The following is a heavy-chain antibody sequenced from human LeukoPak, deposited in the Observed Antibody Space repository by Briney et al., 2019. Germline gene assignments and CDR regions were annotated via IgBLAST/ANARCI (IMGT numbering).Heavy chain of an antibody. D-gene: IGHD6-6*01. CDR2: ISGSGDAT. CDR1: GFTFTSYG. Sequence: PWGSLRLSCVASGFTFTSYGMSWVRQAPGKRLEWVLGISGSGDATYYADSVKGRFTISGDNSKNTLYLQMNSLRAEETAVYYCAKLRGLSSSSENNWFDPWGQGTLVTVSS. CDR3: AKLRGLSSSSENNWFDP. J-gene: IGHJ5*02. V-gene: IGHV3-23*01.